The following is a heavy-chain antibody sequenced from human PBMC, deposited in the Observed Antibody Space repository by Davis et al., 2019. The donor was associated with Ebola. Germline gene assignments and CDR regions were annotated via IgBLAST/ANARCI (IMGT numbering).Heavy chain of an antibody. D-gene: IGHD4-17*01. Sequence: GESLKISCAASGFTFSSYSMNWVRQAPGKGLEWVSSISSSSSYIYYADSVKGRFTISGDNAKNSLYLQMNSLRAEDTAVYYCARDMSTVTTGWFDPWGQGTLVTVSS. V-gene: IGHV3-21*01. J-gene: IGHJ5*02. CDR1: GFTFSSYS. CDR2: ISSSSSYI. CDR3: ARDMSTVTTGWFDP.